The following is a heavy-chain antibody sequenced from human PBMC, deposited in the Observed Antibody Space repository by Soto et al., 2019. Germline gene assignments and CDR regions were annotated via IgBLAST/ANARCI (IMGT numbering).Heavy chain of an antibody. Sequence: GGSLRLSCAASGFTFINYGFHWVRQAPCKGLEWVAVIWYDGSNINYEDSVKGRFTISRDNSKNTVFLQMNSLRAEDTAVYYCVRTSSYWGQGTRVTVSS. V-gene: IGHV3-33*01. CDR3: VRTSSY. CDR2: IWYDGSNI. D-gene: IGHD2-2*01. CDR1: GFTFINYG. J-gene: IGHJ4*02.